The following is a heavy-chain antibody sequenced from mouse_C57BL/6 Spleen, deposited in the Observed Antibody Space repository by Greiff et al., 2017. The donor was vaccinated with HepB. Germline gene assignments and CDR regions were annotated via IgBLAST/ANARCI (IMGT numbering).Heavy chain of an antibody. J-gene: IGHJ2*01. Sequence: DVKLQESGGGLVQPGGSLSLSCAASGFTFTDYYMSWVRQPPGKALEWLGFIRNKANGYTTEYSASVKGRFTISRDNSQSILYLQMNALRAEDSATYYCARSPYSSYVYFDYWGQGTTLTVSS. CDR1: GFTFTDYY. CDR2: IRNKANGYTT. CDR3: ARSPYSSYVYFDY. D-gene: IGHD2-5*01. V-gene: IGHV7-3*01.